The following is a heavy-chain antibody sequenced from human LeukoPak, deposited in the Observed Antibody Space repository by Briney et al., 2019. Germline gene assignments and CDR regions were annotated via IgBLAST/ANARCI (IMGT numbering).Heavy chain of an antibody. V-gene: IGHV4-34*01. Sequence: SETLSLTCAVYGGSFSGYYLSWIRQPPGKGLEWIGEINHSGSTNYNPSLKSRVTISVDTSKNQFSLKLSSVTAADTAVYYCARGGYSDLDYWGQGTLVTVSS. D-gene: IGHD4-17*01. CDR3: ARGGYSDLDY. CDR2: INHSGST. J-gene: IGHJ4*02. CDR1: GGSFSGYY.